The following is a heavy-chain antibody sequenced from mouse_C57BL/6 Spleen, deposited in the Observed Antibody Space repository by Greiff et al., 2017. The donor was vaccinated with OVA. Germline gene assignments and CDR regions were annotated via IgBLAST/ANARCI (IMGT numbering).Heavy chain of an antibody. CDR2: ISYDGSN. Sequence: EVQRVESGPGLVKPSQSLSLTCSVTGYSITSGYYWNWIRQFPGNKLEWMGYISYDGSNNYNPSLKNRISITRDTSNTQFYLKLNSVTTETTATYYCARDEGYYYAVDYWGQGTSVTVSS. CDR3: ARDEGYYYAVDY. CDR1: GYSITSGYY. J-gene: IGHJ4*01. V-gene: IGHV3-6*01.